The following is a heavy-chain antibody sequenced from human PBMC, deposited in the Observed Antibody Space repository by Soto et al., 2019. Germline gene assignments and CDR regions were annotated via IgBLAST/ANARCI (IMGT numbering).Heavy chain of an antibody. CDR1: GFTFSSYW. Sequence: EVQLVESGGGLVQPGGSLRLSCAASGFTFSSYWMHWVRQAPGRGLVWVARINSDGSTTTYADSVMGRFTISRDNAKSTLYLEMSSLRDEDTAVYYCARVGTGKYYFDYWGQGTLVTFSS. CDR3: ARVGTGKYYFDY. D-gene: IGHD3-10*01. CDR2: INSDGSTT. V-gene: IGHV3-74*01. J-gene: IGHJ4*02.